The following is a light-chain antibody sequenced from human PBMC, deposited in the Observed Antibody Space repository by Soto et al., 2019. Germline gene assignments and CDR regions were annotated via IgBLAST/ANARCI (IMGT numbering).Light chain of an antibody. CDR1: SSDVGRYNI. V-gene: IGLV2-23*01. CDR2: EGS. J-gene: IGLJ2*01. CDR3: CSYAGDRDSI. Sequence: QSALTQPASVSGSPGQSITISCTGSSSDVGRYNIVSWYQQHPGKAPKLMIYEGSQRPSGVSDRFSGSKSGNTASLTISGLQAEDEADYYCCSYAGDRDSIFGGGTKLTVL.